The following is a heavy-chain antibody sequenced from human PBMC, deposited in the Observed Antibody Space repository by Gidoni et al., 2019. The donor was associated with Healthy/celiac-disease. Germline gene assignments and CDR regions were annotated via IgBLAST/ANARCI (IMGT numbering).Heavy chain of an antibody. J-gene: IGHJ3*02. Sequence: QVQLVESGGGVVQPGRSLRLSCAASGFTFSRYGMHCVGQAPGKGLEWVAVIWYDGSNKYYADSVKGRFTISRDNSKNTLYLQMNSLRAEDTAVYYCARVRSSWYVQDAFDIWGQGTMVTVSS. D-gene: IGHD6-13*01. V-gene: IGHV3-33*01. CDR2: IWYDGSNK. CDR1: GFTFSRYG. CDR3: ARVRSSWYVQDAFDI.